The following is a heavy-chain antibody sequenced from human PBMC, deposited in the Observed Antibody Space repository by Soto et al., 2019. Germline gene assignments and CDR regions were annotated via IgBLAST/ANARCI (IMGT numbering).Heavy chain of an antibody. J-gene: IGHJ6*02. CDR2: ISYDGSNK. CDR1: GFTFSSYG. Sequence: GGSLILSCAASGFTFSSYGMHWVRQAPGKGLEWVAVISYDGSNKYYADSVKGRFTISRDNSKNTLYLQMNSLRAEDTAVYYCANNGSYWFGMDVWGQGTTVTVSS. V-gene: IGHV3-30*18. D-gene: IGHD1-26*01. CDR3: ANNGSYWFGMDV.